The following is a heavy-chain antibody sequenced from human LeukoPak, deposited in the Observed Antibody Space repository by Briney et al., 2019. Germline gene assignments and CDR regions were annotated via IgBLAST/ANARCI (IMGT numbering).Heavy chain of an antibody. Sequence: GGSLRLSCAASGFTFSSYDMHWVRQATGKGLEWVSAIGTAGDTYYPGSVKGRFTISGDNAKNSLYLQMNSLRAEDMALYYCAKDGTFSGVGYMDVWGKGTTVTVSS. V-gene: IGHV3-13*01. J-gene: IGHJ6*03. CDR2: IGTAGDT. CDR3: AKDGTFSGVGYMDV. CDR1: GFTFSSYD. D-gene: IGHD2/OR15-2a*01.